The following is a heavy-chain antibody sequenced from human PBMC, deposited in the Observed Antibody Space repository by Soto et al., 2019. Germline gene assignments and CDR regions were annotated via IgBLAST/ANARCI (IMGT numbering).Heavy chain of an antibody. CDR2: INAGNGNT. CDR1: GFVSTNHN. D-gene: IGHD6-19*01. J-gene: IGHJ4*02. CDR3: ASDYGSNWRL. V-gene: IGHV1-3*01. Sequence: QAHLVQSGTEVKRPGDSVQVSCKASGFVSTNHNFHWVRQAPGQSLEWMGRINAGNGNTQYSQNFQARVTFTSDPSASTAFMELTNLRFEDRAIYYCASDYGSNWRLWGQGTLVSVAA.